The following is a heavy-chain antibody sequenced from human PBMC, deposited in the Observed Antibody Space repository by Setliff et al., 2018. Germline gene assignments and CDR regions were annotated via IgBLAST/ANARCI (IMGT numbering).Heavy chain of an antibody. Sequence: SETLSLTCSVSGGPIISTNFHHYWGWIRQSPGEGLEWIGTVSYRGNAFYNPSLAGRATISLDTSKNQFSLKLNYVTAADTAVYYCARALGYCSRTSCYADAFDIWGQGTMVTVSS. CDR3: ARALGYCSRTSCYADAFDI. CDR1: GGPIISTNFHHY. D-gene: IGHD2-2*01. CDR2: VSYRGNA. J-gene: IGHJ3*02. V-gene: IGHV4-39*01.